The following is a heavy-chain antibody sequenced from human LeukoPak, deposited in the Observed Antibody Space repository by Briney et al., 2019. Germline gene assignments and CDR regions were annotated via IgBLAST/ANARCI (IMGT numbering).Heavy chain of an antibody. V-gene: IGHV1-18*01. CDR3: ARTAYDFLTGYFQPNWFDP. J-gene: IGHJ5*02. CDR1: GYTFTKYG. D-gene: IGHD3-9*01. CDR2: ISGYNGNT. Sequence: AASVKVSCKASGYTFTKYGISWVRQAPGKGLEWMGWISGYNGNTKNVQKFRGRVTMTTDTTTSTAYMELRSLRSDDTAVYFCARTAYDFLTGYFQPNWFDPWGQGTLVTVSS.